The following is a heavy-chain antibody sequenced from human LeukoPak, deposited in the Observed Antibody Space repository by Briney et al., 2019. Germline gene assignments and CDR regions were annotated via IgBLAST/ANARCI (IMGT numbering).Heavy chain of an antibody. D-gene: IGHD3-10*01. CDR3: ARHSMIRGRLHFYDY. Sequence: SETLSLTCTVSGASISSTTYYWVWIRQPPGKGLEWIGSLYYTGSGYYNPSLKSRVTISVDTSKNQFSPRLTSVTAADTAVYYCARHSMIRGRLHFYDYWGQGALVTVSS. CDR2: LYYTGSG. CDR1: GASISSTTYY. V-gene: IGHV4-39*01. J-gene: IGHJ4*02.